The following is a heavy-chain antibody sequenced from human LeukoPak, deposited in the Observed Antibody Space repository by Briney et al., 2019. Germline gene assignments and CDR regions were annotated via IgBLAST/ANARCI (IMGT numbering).Heavy chain of an antibody. V-gene: IGHV3-23*01. Sequence: GGSLRLSCAASGFTFNTHAISWVRQAPGKGLEWIAAVSDTGDLRYSANSVKGRFAISRDNSKNTAFLQMYSLRAEDTALYYCVKGGLRSGYSFEDWGQGTLVSVSS. CDR3: VKGGLRSGYSFED. D-gene: IGHD3-9*01. J-gene: IGHJ4*02. CDR2: VSDTGDLR. CDR1: GFTFNTHA.